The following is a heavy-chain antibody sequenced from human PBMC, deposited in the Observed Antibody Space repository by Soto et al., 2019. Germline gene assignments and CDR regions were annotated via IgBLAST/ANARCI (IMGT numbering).Heavy chain of an antibody. V-gene: IGHV4-30-4*01. J-gene: IGHJ4*02. CDR2: IYYSGST. CDR1: GGSISSGDYY. Sequence: SETLSLTCAVSGGSISSGDYYWSWIRQPPGKGLEWIGYIYYSGSTYYNPSLKSRVTISLDTSKNQFSLKLSSVTAADTAVYYCARETRGYSYGSGYFDYWGQGTLVTVSS. D-gene: IGHD5-18*01. CDR3: ARETRGYSYGSGYFDY.